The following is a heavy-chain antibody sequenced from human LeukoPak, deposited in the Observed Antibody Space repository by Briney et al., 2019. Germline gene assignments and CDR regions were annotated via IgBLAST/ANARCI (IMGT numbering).Heavy chain of an antibody. J-gene: IGHJ6*04. CDR1: GFTFSDYY. CDR2: ISSSSSYT. V-gene: IGHV3-11*06. D-gene: IGHD4-17*01. Sequence: GGSLRLSCAASGFTFSDYYMSWIRQAPGKGLEWVSYISSSSSYTNYADSVKGRFTISRDNAKNSLYLQMNSLRAEDTAVYYRARDSTYGDYVYYYYGMDVWGKGTTVTVSS. CDR3: ARDSTYGDYVYYYYGMDV.